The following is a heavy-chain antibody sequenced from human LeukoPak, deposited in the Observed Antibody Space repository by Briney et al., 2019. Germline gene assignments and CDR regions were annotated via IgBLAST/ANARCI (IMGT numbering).Heavy chain of an antibody. CDR2: INHSGST. CDR3: ARGEGTRIAAAGSRNYYYYMDV. V-gene: IGHV4-34*01. Sequence: ASETLSLTCAVYGGSFSGYYWSWIRQPPGKGLEWIGEINHSGSTNYNPSLKSRVTISVDTSKNQFSLKLSSVTAADTAVYYCARGEGTRIAAAGSRNYYYYMDVWGKGTTVTVSS. J-gene: IGHJ6*03. D-gene: IGHD6-13*01. CDR1: GGSFSGYY.